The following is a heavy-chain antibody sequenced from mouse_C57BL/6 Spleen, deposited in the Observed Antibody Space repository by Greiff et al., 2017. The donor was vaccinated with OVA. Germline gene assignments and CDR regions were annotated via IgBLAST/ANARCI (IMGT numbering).Heavy chain of an antibody. V-gene: IGHV5-9*01. CDR1: GFTFSSYT. Sequence: EVQLVESGGGLVKPGGSLKLSCAASGFTFSSYTMSWVRQTPEKRLEWVATISGGGGNTYYPDSVKGRFTISRDNAKNTLYLQMSSLRSEDTALYYCARRDDYDGGLGFAYWGQGTLVTVSA. CDR2: ISGGGGNT. J-gene: IGHJ3*01. CDR3: ARRDDYDGGLGFAY. D-gene: IGHD2-4*01.